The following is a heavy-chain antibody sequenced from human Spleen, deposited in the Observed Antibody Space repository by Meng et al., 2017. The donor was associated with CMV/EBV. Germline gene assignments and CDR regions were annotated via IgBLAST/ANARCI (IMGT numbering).Heavy chain of an antibody. CDR2: MNPNSGNT. CDR1: GYTFTSYD. J-gene: IGHJ4*02. V-gene: IGHV1-8*03. CDR3: ARGVPAATAYYFDY. D-gene: IGHD2-2*01. Sequence: ASVKVSCTASGYTFTSYDINWVRQATGQGLEWMGWMNPNSGNTGYAQKFQGRVTITRNTSISTAYMELSSLRSEDTAVYYCARGVPAATAYYFDYWGQGTLVTVSS.